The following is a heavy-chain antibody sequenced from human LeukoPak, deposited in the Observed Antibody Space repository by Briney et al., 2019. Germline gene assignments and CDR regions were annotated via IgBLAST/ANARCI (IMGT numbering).Heavy chain of an antibody. CDR1: GGSISSGSYY. Sequence: SETLSLTCTVSGGSISSGSYYWSWIRQPAGKGLEWIGRIYTSGSTNYNPSLKSRVTISVDTSKNQFSLKLSSVTAADTAVYYCARMGPMTGYLYYCYYYMDVWGKGTTVTISS. D-gene: IGHD3-9*01. J-gene: IGHJ6*03. CDR3: ARMGPMTGYLYYCYYYMDV. CDR2: IYTSGST. V-gene: IGHV4-61*02.